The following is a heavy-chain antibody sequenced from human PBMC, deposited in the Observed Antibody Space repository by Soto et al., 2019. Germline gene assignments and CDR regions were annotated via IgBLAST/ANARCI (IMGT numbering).Heavy chain of an antibody. V-gene: IGHV3-23*01. CDR2: INGGGGKI. J-gene: IGHJ4*02. D-gene: IGHD4-17*01. Sequence: EVQLLESGGGLVQPGGSLRLCYAASGFTFSTYAMSWVRQAPGKGLEWVSGINGGGGKIYYADSVKGRFTISRDNSKNTLYLQMNSLSAEDTAVYYCARDYGDNPFAYWGQGTLVTVSS. CDR1: GFTFSTYA. CDR3: ARDYGDNPFAY.